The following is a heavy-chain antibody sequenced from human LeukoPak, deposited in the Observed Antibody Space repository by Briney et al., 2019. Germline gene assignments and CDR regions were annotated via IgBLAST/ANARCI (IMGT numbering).Heavy chain of an antibody. CDR3: AKDVLYCSGGSCSPDY. J-gene: IGHJ4*02. CDR2: ISGSGGST. D-gene: IGHD2-15*01. V-gene: IGHV3-23*01. CDR1: GFTFSSYG. Sequence: GGSLRLSCAASGFTFSSYGMSWVRQAPGKGLEWVSAISGSGGSTYYADSVKGRFTISRDNSKNTLYLQMNSLRAEDTAVYYCAKDVLYCSGGSCSPDYWGQGTLVTVSS.